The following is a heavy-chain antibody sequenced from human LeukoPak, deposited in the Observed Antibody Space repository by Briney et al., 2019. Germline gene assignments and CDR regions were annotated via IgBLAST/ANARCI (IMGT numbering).Heavy chain of an antibody. D-gene: IGHD2-15*01. Sequence: QTGGSLRLSCAASGFTFDDYAMHWVRQAPGKGLEWVSLISGDGGSTYYADSVKGRFTISRDNSKNSLYLQMNSLRTEDTALYYCAKDIGYCSGGSCYSGLFDYWGQGTLVTVSS. CDR2: ISGDGGST. CDR3: AKDIGYCSGGSCYSGLFDY. V-gene: IGHV3-43*02. J-gene: IGHJ4*02. CDR1: GFTFDDYA.